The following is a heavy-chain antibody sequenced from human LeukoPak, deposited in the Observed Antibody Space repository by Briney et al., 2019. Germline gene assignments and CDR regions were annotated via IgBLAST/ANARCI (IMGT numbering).Heavy chain of an antibody. CDR3: ARIRTHCGGDCYPFDS. J-gene: IGHJ4*02. D-gene: IGHD2-21*02. Sequence: PGGSLRLSCAASGFTVITNYVTWVRQAPGKGLEWVSAIYSDGTTHYADSVKGRFTISADNSKNTLYLQMDSLRAEDTAVYYCARIRTHCGGDCYPFDSWGQGTLVTVSS. CDR2: IYSDGTT. V-gene: IGHV3-66*01. CDR1: GFTVITNY.